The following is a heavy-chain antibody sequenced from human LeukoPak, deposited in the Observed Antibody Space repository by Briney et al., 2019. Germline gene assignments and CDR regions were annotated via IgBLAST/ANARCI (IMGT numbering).Heavy chain of an antibody. J-gene: IGHJ3*02. CDR2: ISSSSSYI. CDR3: AKDRMVRGVISDAFDI. Sequence: GGSLRLSCAASGFTFSTHSMNWVRQAPGKGLEWVSSISSSSSYIYYADSVKGRFTISRDNAKKSVYLQMNSLRAEDTAVYYCAKDRMVRGVISDAFDIWGQGTMVTVSS. V-gene: IGHV3-21*01. CDR1: GFTFSTHS. D-gene: IGHD3-10*01.